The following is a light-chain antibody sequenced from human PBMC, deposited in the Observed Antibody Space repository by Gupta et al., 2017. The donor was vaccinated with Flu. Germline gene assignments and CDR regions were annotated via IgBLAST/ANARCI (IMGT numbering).Light chain of an antibody. Sequence: DIVMTQSPDSLAVSRGERATINCKSSRSLFYSSDKRNYLAWYQHKPGQPPKLLIYWASTRESGVPDRFSGSGSGSDFTLTINRLQAEDVAVYFCQQYYNTPYTFGQGTKLEI. CDR3: QQYYNTPYT. CDR2: WAS. CDR1: RSLFYSSDKRNY. J-gene: IGKJ2*01. V-gene: IGKV4-1*01.